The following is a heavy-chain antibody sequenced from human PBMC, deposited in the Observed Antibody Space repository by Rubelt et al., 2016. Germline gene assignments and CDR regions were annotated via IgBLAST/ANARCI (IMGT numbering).Heavy chain of an antibody. D-gene: IGHD3-10*01. Sequence: QVQLVQSGAEVKKPGASVKVSCKASGYTFTSYSMHWVRQAPGPGLEWMGIINPSGGRTTYAQEFQGGVTMTRDTATSTVYMDLSSLRCEDTAVYYCARVGFYYDSGSYVDWGQGTLVTVSS. CDR3: ARVGFYYDSGSYVD. V-gene: IGHV1-46*01. CDR2: INPSGGRT. J-gene: IGHJ4*02. CDR1: GYTFTSYS.